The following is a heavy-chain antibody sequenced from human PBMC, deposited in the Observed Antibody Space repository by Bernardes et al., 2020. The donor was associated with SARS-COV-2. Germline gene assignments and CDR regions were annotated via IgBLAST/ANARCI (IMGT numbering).Heavy chain of an antibody. J-gene: IGHJ4*02. V-gene: IGHV3-33*01. CDR1: GFTFNTYG. CDR3: ARGALSGTYGVGDY. Sequence: GGSLRLSCAASGFTFNTYGMHWVRRAPGKGLEWVAVIWYDGSTKYYADSVKGRFTISRDNAKNTLYLQMNSLRLEDTAVYYCARGALSGTYGVGDYWGQGTLVTVSS. D-gene: IGHD1-26*01. CDR2: IWYDGSTK.